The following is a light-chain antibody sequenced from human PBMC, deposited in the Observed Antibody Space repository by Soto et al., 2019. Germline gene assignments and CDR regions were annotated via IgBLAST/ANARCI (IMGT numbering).Light chain of an antibody. CDR2: AAS. CDR1: QSISRS. J-gene: IGKJ2*01. Sequence: DIQMTQSPSSLSASVGDRVTITCRASQSISRSINWYQQKPGKAPKLLIYAASSLQSGVPYRFSGSGSGTDFTLTSRSLQPEDFAIYYCQQSYSPPYTFGQGTKLEIK. CDR3: QQSYSPPYT. V-gene: IGKV1-39*01.